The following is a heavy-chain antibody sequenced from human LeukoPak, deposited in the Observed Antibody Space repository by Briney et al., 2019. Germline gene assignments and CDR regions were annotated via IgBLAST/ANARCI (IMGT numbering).Heavy chain of an antibody. V-gene: IGHV3-30*18. CDR2: ISYDGSNK. CDR1: GFTFSSYG. D-gene: IGHD3-10*01. CDR3: AKAYGSGSYYNGY. J-gene: IGHJ4*02. Sequence: PGGSLRLSCAASGFTFSSYGMHWVRQAPGKGLEWVAVISYDGSNKYYADSVKGRFTISRDNSKNTLYLQMNSLRAEDTAVYYCAKAYGSGSYYNGYWGQGTLVTVS.